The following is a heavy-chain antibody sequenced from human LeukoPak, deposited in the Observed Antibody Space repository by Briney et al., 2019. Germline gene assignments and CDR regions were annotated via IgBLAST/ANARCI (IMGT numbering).Heavy chain of an antibody. CDR2: FDPEDGET. CDR1: GYTLTELS. D-gene: IGHD3-10*01. Sequence: ASVKVSCKVSGYTLTELSMHWVRQAPGKGLEWMGGFDPEDGETIYAQKFQGRVTMTEDTSTDTAYMELSSLRSEDTAVYYCATDGRITMVRGGQFDYRGQGTLVTVSS. V-gene: IGHV1-24*01. J-gene: IGHJ4*02. CDR3: ATDGRITMVRGGQFDY.